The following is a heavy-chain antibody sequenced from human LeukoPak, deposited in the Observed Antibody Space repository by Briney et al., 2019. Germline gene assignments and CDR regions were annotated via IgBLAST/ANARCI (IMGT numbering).Heavy chain of an antibody. D-gene: IGHD5-18*01. Sequence: SVKVSCKASGGTFSSYAISWVRQAPGQGLEGMGGIIPIFGTANYAQKFQGRVTITADESTSTAYMELRSLRSEDTAVYYCARALPHRRLMDTTMEQHWFDPWGQGTLVTVSS. V-gene: IGHV1-69*13. J-gene: IGHJ5*02. CDR2: IIPIFGTA. CDR3: ARALPHRRLMDTTMEQHWFDP. CDR1: GGTFSSYA.